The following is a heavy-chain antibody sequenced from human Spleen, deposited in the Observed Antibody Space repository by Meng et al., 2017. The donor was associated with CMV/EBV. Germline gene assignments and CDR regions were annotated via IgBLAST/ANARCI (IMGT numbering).Heavy chain of an antibody. V-gene: IGHV3-30*02. CDR1: LTFSSYG. Sequence: LTFSSYGMHWVRQAPGKGLEWVTFIRYDSSEKYDADSVKGRFTISRDNSKNTLYLQMNSLRAEDTALYYCAKDMSRWGYNWNYFDYWGQGTLVTVSS. D-gene: IGHD1-20*01. CDR2: IRYDSSEK. J-gene: IGHJ4*02. CDR3: AKDMSRWGYNWNYFDY.